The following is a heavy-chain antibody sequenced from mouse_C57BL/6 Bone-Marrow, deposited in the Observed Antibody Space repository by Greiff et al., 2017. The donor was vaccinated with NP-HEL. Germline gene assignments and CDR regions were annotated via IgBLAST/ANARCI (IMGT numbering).Heavy chain of an antibody. CDR3: ARDYSNQSLYWYFDV. V-gene: IGHV1-54*01. CDR2: INPGSGGT. J-gene: IGHJ1*03. D-gene: IGHD2-5*01. Sequence: QVQLQQSGAELVRPGTSVKVSCKASGYAFTNYLIEWVKQRPGQGLEWIGVINPGSGGTNYNEKFKGKATLTADKSSSTAYMQLSSLTSEDSAVYFCARDYSNQSLYWYFDVWGTGTTVTVSS. CDR1: GYAFTNYL.